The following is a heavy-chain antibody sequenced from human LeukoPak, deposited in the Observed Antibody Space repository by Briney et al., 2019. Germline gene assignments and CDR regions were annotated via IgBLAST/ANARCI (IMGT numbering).Heavy chain of an antibody. Sequence: GGSLRLSCAASGFTFSTYGMIWVRQAPGKGLEWVANIKQDGSEKYYVDSVTGRSTISRDNSKNTLYLQMNSLGVADTAVYYCARDDIEVAGTLWFDPWGQGTLVTVSS. J-gene: IGHJ5*02. V-gene: IGHV3-7*01. CDR3: ARDDIEVAGTLWFDP. CDR1: GFTFSTYG. D-gene: IGHD6-19*01. CDR2: IKQDGSEK.